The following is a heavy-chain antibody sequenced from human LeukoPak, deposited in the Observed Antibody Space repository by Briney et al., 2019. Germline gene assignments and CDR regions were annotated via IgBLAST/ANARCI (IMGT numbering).Heavy chain of an antibody. CDR1: GFTFSDYY. J-gene: IGHJ4*02. D-gene: IGHD6-19*01. CDR3: AREPAVAGTAVPFDY. V-gene: IGHV3-11*01. CDR2: ISSSGSII. Sequence: GGSLRLSCAASGFTFSDYYMSWIRQAPGEGLEWVSYISSSGSIIYYADSVKGRFTISRDNAKNSLYLQMNSLRAEDTAVYFCAREPAVAGTAVPFDYWGQGTLVTVSS.